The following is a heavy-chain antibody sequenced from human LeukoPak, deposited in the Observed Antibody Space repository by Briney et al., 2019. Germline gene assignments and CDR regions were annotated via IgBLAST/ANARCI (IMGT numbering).Heavy chain of an antibody. V-gene: IGHV3-48*03. Sequence: GGSLRLSCAASGFIFSSYEMNWVRQAPGKGLEWVSYITNTGTTIYYADSVKGRFTISRDNAKNTLYLQMNSLRAEDTAVYYFAKVPIRVVIIPFDYWGQGTLVTVSS. D-gene: IGHD3-3*01. CDR2: ITNTGTTI. CDR1: GFIFSSYE. CDR3: AKVPIRVVIIPFDY. J-gene: IGHJ4*02.